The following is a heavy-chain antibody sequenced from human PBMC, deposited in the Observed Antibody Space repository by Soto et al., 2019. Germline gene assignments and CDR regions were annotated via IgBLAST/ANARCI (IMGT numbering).Heavy chain of an antibody. V-gene: IGHV4-39*01. CDR2: IYYSGST. D-gene: IGHD3-3*01. CDR1: GGSISSSSYY. Sequence: QLQLQESGPGLVKPSETLSLTCTVSGGSISSSSYYWGWIRQPPGKGLEWIGSIYYSGSTYYNPSLKSRVTISVDTSKNQFSLKLSSVTAADTAVYYCARQRYDFWSGYPDYDYWGQGTLVTVSS. CDR3: ARQRYDFWSGYPDYDY. J-gene: IGHJ4*02.